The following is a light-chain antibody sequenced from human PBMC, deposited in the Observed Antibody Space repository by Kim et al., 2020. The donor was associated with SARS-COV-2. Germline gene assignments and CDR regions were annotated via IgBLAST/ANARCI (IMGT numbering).Light chain of an antibody. Sequence: ASVGDRVTITCRASQDISTSLDWFQQKPGKAPTSLIFGASSLQSGVPSNFIGSGSGTDFTLTISSLQPEDFATYYCRQYKSYPVSFGGGTKVDIK. CDR1: QDISTS. CDR3: RQYKSYPVS. CDR2: GAS. V-gene: IGKV1-16*02. J-gene: IGKJ4*01.